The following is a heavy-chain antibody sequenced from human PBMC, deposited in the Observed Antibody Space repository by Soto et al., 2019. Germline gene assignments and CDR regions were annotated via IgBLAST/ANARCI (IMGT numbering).Heavy chain of an antibody. Sequence: ASVKVSCKASGYTFTSYAMHWVRQAPGQRLEWMGWINAGNGNTKYSQKFQGRVTITRDTSASTAYMELSSLRSEDTAVYYCARGGRVFWSGYPQGYYGMDVWGQGTTVTVSS. CDR2: INAGNGNT. D-gene: IGHD3-3*01. CDR3: ARGGRVFWSGYPQGYYGMDV. CDR1: GYTFTSYA. J-gene: IGHJ6*02. V-gene: IGHV1-3*01.